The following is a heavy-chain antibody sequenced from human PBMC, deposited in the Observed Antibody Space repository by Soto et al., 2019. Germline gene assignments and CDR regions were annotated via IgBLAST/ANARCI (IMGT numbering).Heavy chain of an antibody. CDR3: PRGEQYSGRIFDY. V-gene: IGHV6-1*01. D-gene: IGHD1-26*01. Sequence: SQPLSLTCSIAWASFSSNIAGCSCVRQSPSRGLEWLGRTYYRSKWYYGYAVSVRGRITINPDTSKNQYSLQLNSVTPEDTAVYFCPRGEQYSGRIFDYWGQRTLVTVSS. CDR2: TYYRSKWYY. CDR1: WASFSSNIAG. J-gene: IGHJ4*01.